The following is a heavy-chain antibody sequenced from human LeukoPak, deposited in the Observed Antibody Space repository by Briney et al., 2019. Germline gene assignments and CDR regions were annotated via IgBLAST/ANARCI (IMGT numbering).Heavy chain of an antibody. CDR3: AKATGYLL. D-gene: IGHD1-14*01. Sequence: GGSLRLSCAASGFIFNNYWMSWVRQAPGKGLEWVSTISNSGGTTYYADSVKGRFTISRDDSENTLYLQMNSLRAEDTAVYYCAKATGYLLWGQGTLVTVSS. V-gene: IGHV3-23*01. CDR1: GFIFNNYW. J-gene: IGHJ4*02. CDR2: ISNSGGTT.